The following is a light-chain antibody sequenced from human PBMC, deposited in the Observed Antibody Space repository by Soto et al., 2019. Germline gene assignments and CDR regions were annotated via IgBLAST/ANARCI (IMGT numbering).Light chain of an antibody. CDR3: QQYGSSPT. CDR1: QSVSSNY. V-gene: IGKV3-20*01. J-gene: IGKJ1*01. Sequence: EIVLTQSPGTLSLSPGERATLSCRSSQSVSSNYLAWYQQKPDQAPRLVIYDVSGRASGIPDRFSGSGSGTDCTLTISRLEPEDFAVYYCQQYGSSPTFGQGTKVEIK. CDR2: DVS.